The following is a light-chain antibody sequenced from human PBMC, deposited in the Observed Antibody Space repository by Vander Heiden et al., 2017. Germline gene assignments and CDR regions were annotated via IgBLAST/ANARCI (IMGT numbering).Light chain of an antibody. Sequence: EIVLTQSPGTLSLSPGERATLSCRASQSVSSSYLDWYKQKPGQAPRLLIYGASSRATGIPDRFSGSGSGTDFTLTISRLEPEDFAVYYCQQYGSSPPRLTFGGGTKVEIK. CDR2: GAS. J-gene: IGKJ4*01. V-gene: IGKV3-20*01. CDR3: QQYGSSPPRLT. CDR1: QSVSSSY.